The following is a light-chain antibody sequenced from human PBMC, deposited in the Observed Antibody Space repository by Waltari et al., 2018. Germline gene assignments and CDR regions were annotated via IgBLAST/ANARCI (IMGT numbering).Light chain of an antibody. J-gene: IGKJ3*01. CDR2: AAS. V-gene: IGKV1-39*01. CDR1: QSISSY. CDR3: QQSYSTPIT. Sequence: DIQMTQSPSSLSASVGDRVTITCRASQSISSYVNWYQQKPGKAPKLLIYAASSLQSGVPSSFSGSGSGTDFTLTISSLQPEDFATYYCQQSYSTPITFGPGTKVDIK.